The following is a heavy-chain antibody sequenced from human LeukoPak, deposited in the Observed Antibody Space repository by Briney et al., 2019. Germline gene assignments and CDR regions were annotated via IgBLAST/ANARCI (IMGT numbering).Heavy chain of an antibody. D-gene: IGHD6-6*01. Sequence: ASVKVSCKASGYTFTSYGISWVRQAPGQGLEWMGWISAYNGNTNYAQKLQGRVTMTTDTSTGTAYMELRSLRSDDTAVYYCARAVAARPIDYYYYYMDVWGKGTTVTISS. CDR1: GYTFTSYG. CDR2: ISAYNGNT. CDR3: ARAVAARPIDYYYYYMDV. V-gene: IGHV1-18*01. J-gene: IGHJ6*03.